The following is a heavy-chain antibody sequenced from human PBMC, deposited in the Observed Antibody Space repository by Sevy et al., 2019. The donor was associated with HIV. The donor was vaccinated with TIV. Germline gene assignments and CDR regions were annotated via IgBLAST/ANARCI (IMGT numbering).Heavy chain of an antibody. V-gene: IGHV3-23*01. CDR2: ISGSGGGT. J-gene: IGHJ4*02. D-gene: IGHD3-22*01. CDR1: GFTFSTYA. Sequence: GGSLRLSCAASGFTFSTYAMSWVRQAPGKGLEWVSAISGSGGGTFYADSVKGRFTISRDNSKNTLYLQMNSLRAEDTAVYYCAKESPGYNYDSSGSLDYWGQGTLVTVSS. CDR3: AKESPGYNYDSSGSLDY.